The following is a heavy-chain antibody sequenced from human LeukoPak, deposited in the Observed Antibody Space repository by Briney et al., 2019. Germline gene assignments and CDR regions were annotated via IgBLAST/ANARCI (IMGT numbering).Heavy chain of an antibody. D-gene: IGHD3-22*01. CDR1: GGSISSSNW. CDR3: ARARTYYYDSSGYYWPHLRTYYFDY. V-gene: IGHV4-4*02. J-gene: IGHJ4*02. Sequence: PSGTLSLTCAVSGGSISSSNWWSWVRQPPGKGLEWIGEINHSGSTNYNPSLKSRVTISVDTSKNQFSLKLSSVTAADTAVYYCARARTYYYDSSGYYWPHLRTYYFDYWGQGTLVTVSS. CDR2: INHSGST.